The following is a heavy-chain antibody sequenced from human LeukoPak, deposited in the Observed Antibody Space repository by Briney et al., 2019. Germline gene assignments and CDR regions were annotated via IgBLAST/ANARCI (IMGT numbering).Heavy chain of an antibody. V-gene: IGHV3-21*01. D-gene: IGHD3-10*01. CDR2: ISSSSSYI. Sequence: PGWSLRLSCAASGFTFSSYSMNWVRQAPGKGLEWVSSISSSSSYIYYADSVKGRFTISRDNAKNSLYLQMNSLRAEDTAVYYCARPPRGDYYGSGSYYEISYYYYMDVWGKGTTVTVSS. CDR1: GFTFSSYS. J-gene: IGHJ6*03. CDR3: ARPPRGDYYGSGSYYEISYYYYMDV.